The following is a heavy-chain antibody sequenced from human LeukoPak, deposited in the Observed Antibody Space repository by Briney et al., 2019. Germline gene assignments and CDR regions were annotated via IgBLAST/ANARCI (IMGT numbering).Heavy chain of an antibody. CDR1: GFTFSDYY. J-gene: IGHJ4*02. Sequence: GGSLRLSCAASGFTFSDYYMSWIREAPGKGGEWGSYISSRGSTIYYPDSVKGRFTLSRDNANNSLYLQMNSLRAEDTAVYYCARETPFPIFGVVINPYYFDFWGQGTLVTVSS. D-gene: IGHD3-3*01. V-gene: IGHV3-11*01. CDR2: ISSRGSTI. CDR3: ARETPFPIFGVVINPYYFDF.